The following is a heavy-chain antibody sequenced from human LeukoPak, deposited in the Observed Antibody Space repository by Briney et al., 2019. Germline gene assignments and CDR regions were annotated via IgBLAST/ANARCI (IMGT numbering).Heavy chain of an antibody. CDR3: AKDPRVGSRVATPCH. CDR2: ISGSGGST. Sequence: GGSLRLSCAASGFTFTRYAMSWDRQAPGKGLEWVSAISGSGGSTYYADSVKGRFAISRDNSKSTLFLQMNSLRAEDTAVAYWAKDPRVGSRVATPCHWGQGTLVTVSS. J-gene: IGHJ4*02. D-gene: IGHD5-24*01. V-gene: IGHV3-23*01. CDR1: GFTFTRYA.